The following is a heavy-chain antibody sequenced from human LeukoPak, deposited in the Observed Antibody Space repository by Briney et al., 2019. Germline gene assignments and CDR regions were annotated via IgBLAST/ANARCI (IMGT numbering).Heavy chain of an antibody. CDR3: AKDSSSRVRFDY. V-gene: IGHV3-53*05. CDR1: GFTVSSNY. Sequence: PGGSLRLSCVVSGFTVSSNYMSWVRQAPGKGLDWVSVIYSGGDTYYADSVKGRFTISRDNSKNTLYLQMNSLRAEDTAVYYCAKDSSSRVRFDYWGQGTLVTVSS. D-gene: IGHD6-13*01. CDR2: IYSGGDT. J-gene: IGHJ4*02.